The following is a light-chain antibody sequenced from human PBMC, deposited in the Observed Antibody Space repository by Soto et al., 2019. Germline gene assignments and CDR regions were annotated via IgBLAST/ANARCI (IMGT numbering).Light chain of an antibody. J-gene: IGLJ3*02. CDR3: SSYTSSNTWV. Sequence: QSALTQPAPVSGSPGQSITISCTGTSSDVGDYNYVSWYQQHPGKAPKLMIYEVSNRPSGVSNRFSGSKSGNTASLTISGLQAEDEADYYCSSYTSSNTWVFGGGTKVTVL. CDR2: EVS. V-gene: IGLV2-14*01. CDR1: SSDVGDYNY.